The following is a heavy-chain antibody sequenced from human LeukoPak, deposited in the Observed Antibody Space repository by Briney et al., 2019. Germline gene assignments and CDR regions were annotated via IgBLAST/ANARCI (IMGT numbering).Heavy chain of an antibody. D-gene: IGHD3-22*01. J-gene: IGHJ3*02. V-gene: IGHV3-23*01. CDR3: ARGAPIQQQYYYDSSGAPLFAFDI. Sequence: GGSLRLSCAASGFTFSSYAINWVRQAPGRGLEWVSGISGSGGSTYYADSVKGRFTISRDNSKNTLYLQMNSLRAEDTAVYYCARGAPIQQQYYYDSSGAPLFAFDIWGQGTMVTVSS. CDR1: GFTFSSYA. CDR2: ISGSGGST.